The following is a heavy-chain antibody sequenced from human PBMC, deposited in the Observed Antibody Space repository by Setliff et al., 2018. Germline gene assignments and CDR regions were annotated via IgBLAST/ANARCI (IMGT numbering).Heavy chain of an antibody. Sequence: GESLTISCKGSGYSFTNYWIGWVRQMPGKGLEWMGIIYPGDSNTRYSPSFQGQVTISVDKSISTAYLQWSSLKASDTAVYYCARGPNSNYEGAFDIWGQGTRVT. CDR1: GYSFTNYW. D-gene: IGHD4-4*01. V-gene: IGHV5-51*01. J-gene: IGHJ3*02. CDR2: IYPGDSNT. CDR3: ARGPNSNYEGAFDI.